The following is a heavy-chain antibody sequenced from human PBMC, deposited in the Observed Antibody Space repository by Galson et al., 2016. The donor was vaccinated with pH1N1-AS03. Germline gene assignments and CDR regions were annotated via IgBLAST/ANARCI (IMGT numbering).Heavy chain of an antibody. J-gene: IGHJ4*02. Sequence: SVKVSCKASGGTFSSYTIDWVRQAPGQGLEWMGRIIRLIGMTNYAQKFQGRVMITADNSATTAYMELSSLRSEDTAGYYCARVGKYFDFWSGYSDFDYWGQGTLVTVSS. CDR1: GGTFSSYT. V-gene: IGHV1-69*02. CDR2: IIRLIGMT. CDR3: ARVGKYFDFWSGYSDFDY. D-gene: IGHD3-3*01.